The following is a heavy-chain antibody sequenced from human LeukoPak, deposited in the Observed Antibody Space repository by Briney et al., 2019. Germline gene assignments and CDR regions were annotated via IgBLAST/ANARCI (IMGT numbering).Heavy chain of an antibody. CDR1: GFTFTSYS. CDR2: ISSSSSYI. CDR3: GRDMITFRYYYGMDV. D-gene: IGHD3-16*01. V-gene: IGHV3-21*01. J-gene: IGHJ6*04. Sequence: PGGSLRLSCPASGFTFTSYSMNWFGQAPGKGLEWVSSISSSSSYIYYADSVKGRFTISRDNAKNSLYLQMNSLRAEDTAVYYCGRDMITFRYYYGMDVWGKGTTVTVSS.